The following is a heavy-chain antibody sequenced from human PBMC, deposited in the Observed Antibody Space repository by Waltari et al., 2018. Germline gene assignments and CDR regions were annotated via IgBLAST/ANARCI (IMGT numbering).Heavy chain of an antibody. Sequence: EVQLVESGGGLVQPGGSLRLSCAASGFTFSSYAMSWVRQAPGKGLEWVSAISGSGGSTYSADSVKGRFTIARDNSKNTLYLQMNSLRAEDTAVYYCAKPPTVVYYFDYWGQGTLVTVSS. V-gene: IGHV3-23*04. J-gene: IGHJ4*02. CDR2: ISGSGGST. CDR3: AKPPTVVYYFDY. D-gene: IGHD2-15*01. CDR1: GFTFSSYA.